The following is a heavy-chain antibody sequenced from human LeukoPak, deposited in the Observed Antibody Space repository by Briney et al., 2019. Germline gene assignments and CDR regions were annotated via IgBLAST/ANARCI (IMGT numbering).Heavy chain of an antibody. CDR3: ARDSPGYGGYSY. J-gene: IGHJ4*02. CDR1: GFTFSRYW. D-gene: IGHD5-12*01. V-gene: IGHV3-7*04. CDR2: IKEDGSAK. Sequence: GGSLRLSCTASGFTFSRYWMTWVRQAPGKGLGWVANIKEDGSAKYYVESMKGRFTISRDNTKNSLYLQMYSLRAEDTAVYYCARDSPGYGGYSYWGQGTLVTVSS.